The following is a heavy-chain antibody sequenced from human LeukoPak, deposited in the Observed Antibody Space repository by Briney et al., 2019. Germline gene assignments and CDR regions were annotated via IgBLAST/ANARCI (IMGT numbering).Heavy chain of an antibody. CDR3: ARAGYCDSTTCPDAFDI. Sequence: SETLSLTCTVSGYSISSGYYWGWIRQPPGKGLEWIGSIYHSGSTYYNPSLKSRVTISVDTSKNQFSLKLSSVTAADTAVYYCARAGYCDSTTCPDAFDIWGQGTKVTVSS. D-gene: IGHD2-2*01. J-gene: IGHJ3*02. V-gene: IGHV4-38-2*02. CDR2: IYHSGST. CDR1: GYSISSGYY.